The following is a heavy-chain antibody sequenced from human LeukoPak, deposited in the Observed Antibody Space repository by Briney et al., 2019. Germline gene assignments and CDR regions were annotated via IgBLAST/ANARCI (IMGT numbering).Heavy chain of an antibody. Sequence: PSEALSLTCTVSGDSISSYSYYWGFIRPPPGKGLEWIGSIYYDGSTFYNPPLMTRLPISMDASKNQFFLKLSSVTAADTAVYYCARGPRGGSAARSYFDAWGQGTLVTVSS. J-gene: IGHJ4*02. D-gene: IGHD6-6*01. CDR3: ARGPRGGSAARSYFDA. CDR2: IYYDGST. CDR1: GDSISSYSYY. V-gene: IGHV4-39*07.